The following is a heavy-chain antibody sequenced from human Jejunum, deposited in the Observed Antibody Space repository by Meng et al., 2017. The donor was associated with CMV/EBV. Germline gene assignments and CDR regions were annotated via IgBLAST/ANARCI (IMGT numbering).Heavy chain of an antibody. CDR1: GGSISSSYHH. J-gene: IGHJ4*02. D-gene: IGHD3-10*01. Sequence: QLEAAESGPGLVKPSETLSLTCTVSGGSISSSYHHWGWIRQSPGKGLEWIGSIYKSGSTTYNPSLKSRVTMSVDTSKNQFSLKMTSVTAADTAVYYCARDQVAGTLLGKFDYWGQGTLVTVSS. CDR2: IYKSGST. CDR3: ARDQVAGTLLGKFDY. V-gene: IGHV4-39*07.